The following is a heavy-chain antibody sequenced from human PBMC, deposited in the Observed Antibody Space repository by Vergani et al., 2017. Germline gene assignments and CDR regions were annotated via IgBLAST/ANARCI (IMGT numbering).Heavy chain of an antibody. D-gene: IGHD2-15*01. Sequence: QVQLVQSGAEVKKPGSSVKVSCKASGGTFSSYAISWVRQAPGQGLEWMGGIIPIFGTANYAQKFQGRVTITADKSTSTAYMELSSLRSEDTAVDYCASRHGVVVAATVGYWGQGTLVTISS. V-gene: IGHV1-69*06. CDR1: GGTFSSYA. CDR3: ASRHGVVVAATVGY. CDR2: IIPIFGTA. J-gene: IGHJ4*02.